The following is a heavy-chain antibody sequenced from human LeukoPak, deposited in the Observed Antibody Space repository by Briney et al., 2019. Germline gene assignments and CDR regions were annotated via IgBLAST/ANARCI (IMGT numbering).Heavy chain of an antibody. CDR2: INHSGGT. D-gene: IGHD6-6*01. CDR1: GGSFSGYY. Sequence: NTSETLSLTCAVYGGSFSGYYWSWIRQPPGKGLEWIGEINHSGGTNYNPSLKSRVTISVDTSKNQFSLKLSSVTAADTAVYYCARVDYGSSPAFDYWGQGTLVTVSS. J-gene: IGHJ4*02. V-gene: IGHV4-34*01. CDR3: ARVDYGSSPAFDY.